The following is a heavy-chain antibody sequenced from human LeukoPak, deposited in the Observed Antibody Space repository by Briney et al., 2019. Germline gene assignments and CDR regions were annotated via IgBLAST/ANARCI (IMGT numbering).Heavy chain of an antibody. CDR3: ARSIAAAGKDWFDP. J-gene: IGHJ5*02. CDR1: GGTFSSYA. CDR2: IIPIFGTA. D-gene: IGHD6-13*01. V-gene: IGHV1-69*13. Sequence: ASVKVSCKASGGTFSSYAISWVRQPPGQGLEWMGGIIPIFGTANYAQKFQGRVTITADESTSTAYMELSSLRSEDTAVYYCARSIAAAGKDWFDPWGQGTLVTVSS.